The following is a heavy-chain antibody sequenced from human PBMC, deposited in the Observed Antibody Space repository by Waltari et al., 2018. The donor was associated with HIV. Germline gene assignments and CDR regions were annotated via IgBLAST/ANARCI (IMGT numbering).Heavy chain of an antibody. CDR3: VKDSGRAADVFDL. CDR1: GFIFTAFA. CDR2: IRGGGET. V-gene: IGHV3-23*01. Sequence: QLLESGGGLVEHGGSLRLYCAASGFIFTAFAMDWVRQAPGKGLEWVSAIRGGGETFYADSVKGRFTISRDNSKNTLYLQMNSLRADDAAVYYCVKDSGRAADVFDLWGQGTMVTVSS. D-gene: IGHD3-10*01. J-gene: IGHJ3*01.